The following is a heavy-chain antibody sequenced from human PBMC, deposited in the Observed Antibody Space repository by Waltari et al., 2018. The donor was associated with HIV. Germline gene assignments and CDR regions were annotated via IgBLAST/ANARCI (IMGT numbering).Heavy chain of an antibody. CDR2: FSISGGGT. CDR3: AKVYGGKGFDY. Sequence: EVQLLESGGGWVQPGGSLRLSCAASGFTFRSYAMSWVRQAAGKGLEWVSTFSISGGGTYYADSVKGRFTISRDNSKNTLYMQMNSLRAEDTAVYYCAKVYGGKGFDYWGQGTLVTVSS. CDR1: GFTFRSYA. V-gene: IGHV3-23*01. D-gene: IGHD4-17*01. J-gene: IGHJ4*02.